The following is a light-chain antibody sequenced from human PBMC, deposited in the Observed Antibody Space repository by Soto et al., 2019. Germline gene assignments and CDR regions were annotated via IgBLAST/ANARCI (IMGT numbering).Light chain of an antibody. CDR2: GAS. CDR3: QQYGSSPPIT. V-gene: IGKV3-20*01. Sequence: LTQSPGTLSLSPGERATLSCRASRSVSSSYLAWYQQKPGQAPRLLIYGASSRATGIPDRFSGSGSGTDFTLTISRLEPEDFAVYYCQQYGSSPPITFGQGTQLEIK. J-gene: IGKJ5*01. CDR1: RSVSSSY.